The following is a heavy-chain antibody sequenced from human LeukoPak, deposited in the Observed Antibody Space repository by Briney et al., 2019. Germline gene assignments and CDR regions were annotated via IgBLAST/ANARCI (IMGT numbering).Heavy chain of an antibody. D-gene: IGHD3-22*01. CDR2: IKQDESEK. Sequence: GGSLRLSCAASGFTVSSNYMSWVRQAPGKGLEWVANIKQDESEKYYVDSVKGRLTISRDNAKNSLYLQMNSLRAEDTAVYYCAREVDYDSSGYYPPLDYWGQGTLVTVSS. CDR3: AREVDYDSSGYYPPLDY. J-gene: IGHJ4*02. V-gene: IGHV3-7*01. CDR1: GFTVSSNY.